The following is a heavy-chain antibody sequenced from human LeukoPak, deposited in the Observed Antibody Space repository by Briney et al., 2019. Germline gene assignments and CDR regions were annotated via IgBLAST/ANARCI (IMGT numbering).Heavy chain of an antibody. D-gene: IGHD3-3*01. J-gene: IGHJ4*02. CDR1: GFTFSSYA. Sequence: GGSLRLSCAASGFTFSSYAMSWVRQAPGKGLERVSIISGSGGSTYYAGSVKGRFTISRDNSKNTLYLQMNSLRAEDTAIYYCAKDLAPHTIFGVAIHYWGQGTLVTVSS. CDR2: ISGSGGST. V-gene: IGHV3-23*01. CDR3: AKDLAPHTIFGVAIHY.